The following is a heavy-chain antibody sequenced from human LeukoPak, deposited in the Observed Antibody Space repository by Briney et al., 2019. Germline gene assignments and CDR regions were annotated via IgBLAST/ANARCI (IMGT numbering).Heavy chain of an antibody. D-gene: IGHD5-24*01. CDR1: GGTFSSYA. V-gene: IGHV1-69*04. J-gene: IGHJ6*02. Sequence: GSSVKVSCKASGGTFSSYAISWVRQAPGQGLEWMGRIIPILGIANYAQKFQGRVTITADKSTSTAYMELSSLRSEDTAVYYCARGTPLERWLQLWYYYYYGMDVWGQGTTVTVSS. CDR2: IIPILGIA. CDR3: ARGTPLERWLQLWYYYYYGMDV.